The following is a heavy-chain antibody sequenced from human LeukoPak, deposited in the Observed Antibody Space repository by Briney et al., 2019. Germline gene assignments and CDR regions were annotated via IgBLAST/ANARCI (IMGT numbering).Heavy chain of an antibody. J-gene: IGHJ3*02. V-gene: IGHV3-30-3*01. CDR2: ISYDGSNK. CDR3: AKGGVVGASFAFDI. CDR1: GFTFSGYA. Sequence: GGSLRLSCAASGFTFSGYAMHWVRQAPGKGLEWVAVISYDGSNKYYADSVKGRFTISRDNSKNTLYLQMNSLRAEDTAVYYCAKGGVVGASFAFDIWGQGTMVTVSS. D-gene: IGHD1-26*01.